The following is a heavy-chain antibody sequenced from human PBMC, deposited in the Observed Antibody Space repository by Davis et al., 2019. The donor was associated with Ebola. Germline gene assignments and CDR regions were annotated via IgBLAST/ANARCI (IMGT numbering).Heavy chain of an antibody. D-gene: IGHD6-19*01. CDR1: GASISSSY. CDR2: IYYSESS. CDR3: ASTIAVAWESYLDN. Sequence: MPSETLSLTCSVSGASISSSYWSWIRQPPGKGLEWIGYIYYSESSNYNPSLRSRVTISVDTSNNQFSLKLNSVTAADTAVYYCASTIAVAWESYLDNWGQGTLVTVSS. J-gene: IGHJ4*02. V-gene: IGHV4-59*01.